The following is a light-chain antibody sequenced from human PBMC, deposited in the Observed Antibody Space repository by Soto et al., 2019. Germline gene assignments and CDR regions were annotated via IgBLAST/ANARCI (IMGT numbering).Light chain of an antibody. Sequence: QSVLTQPPSVSGAPGQRVTMSCTGSSSNIGAGCDVHWYQHLPGTAPKLLIYGNTNRPSGVPDRFSGSKSGTSASLAITGLQADDEADYYCQSYDTSLSGPVVFGGGTQLPVL. J-gene: IGLJ2*01. CDR2: GNT. CDR1: SSNIGAGCD. V-gene: IGLV1-40*01. CDR3: QSYDTSLSGPVV.